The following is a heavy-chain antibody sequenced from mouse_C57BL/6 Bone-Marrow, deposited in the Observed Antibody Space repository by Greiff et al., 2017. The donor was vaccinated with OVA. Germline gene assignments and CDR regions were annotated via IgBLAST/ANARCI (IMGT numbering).Heavy chain of an antibody. CDR1: GYSITSGYY. Sequence: EVKLMESGPGLVKPSQSLSLTCSVTGYSITSGYYWNWIRQFPGNKLEWMGYISYDGSNNYNPSLKNRISITRDTSKNQFFLKLNSVTTEDTATYYCARLLLPWGQGTTLTVSS. CDR2: ISYDGSN. D-gene: IGHD2-1*01. CDR3: ARLLLP. J-gene: IGHJ2*01. V-gene: IGHV3-6*01.